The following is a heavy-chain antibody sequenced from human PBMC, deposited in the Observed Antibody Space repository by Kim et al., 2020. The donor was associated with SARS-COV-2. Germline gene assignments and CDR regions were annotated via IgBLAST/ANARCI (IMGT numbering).Heavy chain of an antibody. Sequence: SETLSLTCAVYVGSFSGYYWTWIRQPPGRGLEWIGEISHSGSTNYNPSLTSRVTISVDTSKNQFSLKLNSVTAADRGVYFCARGRHGSGRDYYFDYWGRG. J-gene: IGHJ4*02. V-gene: IGHV4-34*01. D-gene: IGHD6-19*01. CDR1: VGSFSGYY. CDR2: ISHSGST. CDR3: ARGRHGSGRDYYFDY.